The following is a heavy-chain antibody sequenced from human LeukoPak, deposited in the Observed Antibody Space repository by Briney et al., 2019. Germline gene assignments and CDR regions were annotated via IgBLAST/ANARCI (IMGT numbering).Heavy chain of an antibody. CDR3: ARRHFSYYDFWSGRYYFDY. J-gene: IGHJ4*02. Sequence: SETLSLTCAVYGGSFSGYYWSWIRQPPGKGLEWSGEINHSGSTNYNPSLKSRVTISVDTSKNQFSLKLSSVTAADTAVYYCARRHFSYYDFWSGRYYFDYWGQGTLVTVSS. V-gene: IGHV4-34*01. CDR1: GGSFSGYY. CDR2: INHSGST. D-gene: IGHD3-3*01.